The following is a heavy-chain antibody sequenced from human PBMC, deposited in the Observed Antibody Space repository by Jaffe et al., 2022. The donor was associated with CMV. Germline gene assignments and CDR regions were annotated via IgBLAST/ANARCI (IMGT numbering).Heavy chain of an antibody. CDR1: GDTLNNHA. V-gene: IGHV1-69*06. CDR2: IIPMFGTP. CDR3: VRDHRGDGYNFDHFYNMDL. J-gene: IGHJ6*02. Sequence: QVQLVQSGTEVKKPGSSVKVSCKASGDTLNNHAVSWVRQVSGQGLEWMGGIIPMFGTPTSAPRFTKRVTLTADKSTSAVYMELTGLRSDDTAVYYCVRDHRGDGYNFDHFYNMDLWGPGTTVIVS. D-gene: IGHD1-1*01.